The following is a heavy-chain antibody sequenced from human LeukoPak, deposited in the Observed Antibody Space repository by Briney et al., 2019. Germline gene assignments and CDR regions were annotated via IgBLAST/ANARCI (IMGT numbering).Heavy chain of an antibody. CDR3: AKDIRRSSGWCRDYYYGMDV. Sequence: GGSLRLSCEASGFTFSSYGTSWVRQAPGKGLEWVSTISGNGAKTYYADSVKGRFTISRDNSKNTLYLQMNSLRAEDTAVYYCAKDIRRSSGWCRDYYYGMDVWGQGTTVTVSS. CDR1: GFTFSSYG. CDR2: ISGNGAKT. J-gene: IGHJ6*02. V-gene: IGHV3-23*01. D-gene: IGHD6-19*01.